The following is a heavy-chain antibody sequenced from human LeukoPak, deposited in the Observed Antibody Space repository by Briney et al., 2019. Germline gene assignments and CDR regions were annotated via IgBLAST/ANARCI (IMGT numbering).Heavy chain of an antibody. D-gene: IGHD1-26*01. Sequence: SETLSLTCAVYGGSFSGYYWSWIRQPPGKGLEWIGEINHSGSTNYNPSLKSRVTISVDTSKNQFSLKLSSVTAADTAVYYCARGRRSYYNYWGQGTPVTVSS. J-gene: IGHJ4*02. V-gene: IGHV4-34*01. CDR3: ARGRRSYYNY. CDR1: GGSFSGYY. CDR2: INHSGST.